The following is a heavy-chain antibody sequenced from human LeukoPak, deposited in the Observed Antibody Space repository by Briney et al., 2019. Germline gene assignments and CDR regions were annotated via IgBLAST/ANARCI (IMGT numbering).Heavy chain of an antibody. CDR2: IISGSSHI. J-gene: IGHJ4*02. V-gene: IGHV3-21*01. CDR3: ARKVYSSSWQTSVGLDY. CDR1: GFTCNDCS. D-gene: IGHD6-13*01. Sequence: NPGGSLRLSCAASGFTCNDCSMNWVRQAPGKGLEGVSSIISGSSHIYYADSVKGRFTISRDNAKNSLYLQMNSLRAEDTAVYYCARKVYSSSWQTSVGLDYWGQGTLVTVSS.